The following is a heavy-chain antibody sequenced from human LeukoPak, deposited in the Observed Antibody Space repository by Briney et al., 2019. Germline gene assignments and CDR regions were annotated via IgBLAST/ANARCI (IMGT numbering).Heavy chain of an antibody. CDR3: ARGAAATY. CDR1: GGSISTYY. V-gene: IGHV4-59*01. CDR2: IHYSGSF. J-gene: IGHJ4*02. Sequence: PSETLSLTCAVSGGSISTYYWSWIRQPPGKGLEWIGYIHYSGSFNYNPSLKSRVTISLDTSKNQFSLKLSSVTAADTAVYYCARGAAATYWGQGTLVTVSS. D-gene: IGHD6-13*01.